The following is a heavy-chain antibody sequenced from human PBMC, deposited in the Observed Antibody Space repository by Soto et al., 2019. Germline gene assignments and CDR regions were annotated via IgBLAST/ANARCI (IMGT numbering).Heavy chain of an antibody. D-gene: IGHD2-15*01. CDR3: ARDGNTLLADYYYYYMDV. CDR2: INPNSGGT. J-gene: IGHJ6*03. Sequence: ASVKVSCKASGYTFTGYYMHWVRQAPGQGLEWMGWINPNSGGTNYAQKFQGWVTMTRDTSISTAYMELSRLRSDVTAVYYCARDGNTLLADYYYYYMDVWGKGTTVTVSS. CDR1: GYTFTGYY. V-gene: IGHV1-2*04.